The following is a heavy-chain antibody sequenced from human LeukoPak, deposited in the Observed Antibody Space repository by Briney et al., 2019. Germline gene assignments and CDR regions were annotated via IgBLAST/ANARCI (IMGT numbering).Heavy chain of an antibody. J-gene: IGHJ4*02. V-gene: IGHV4-59*08. D-gene: IGHD3-10*01. CDR3: ARHVGNSGSGSYLTYFDY. Sequence: SETLSLTCTVSGGSISSYYWSWIRQPPGKGLEWIGHIYYSGSTHYNPSLKSRVTVSVDTSKNQFSLKLSSVTAADTAVYYCARHVGNSGSGSYLTYFDYWGQGTLVTVSS. CDR2: IYYSGST. CDR1: GGSISSYY.